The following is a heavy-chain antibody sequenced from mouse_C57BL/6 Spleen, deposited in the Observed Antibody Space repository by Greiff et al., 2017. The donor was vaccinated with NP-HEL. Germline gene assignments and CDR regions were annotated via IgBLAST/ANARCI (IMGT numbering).Heavy chain of an antibody. D-gene: IGHD3-2*02. V-gene: IGHV5-4*01. J-gene: IGHJ2*01. CDR1: GFTFSSYA. Sequence: EVQRVESGGGLVKPGGSLKLSCAASGFTFSSYAMSWVRQTPEKRLEWVATISDGGSYTYYPDNVKGRFTISRDNAKNNLYLQMSHLKSEDTAMYYCARDSSGYLDYWGQGTTLTVSS. CDR2: ISDGGSYT. CDR3: ARDSSGYLDY.